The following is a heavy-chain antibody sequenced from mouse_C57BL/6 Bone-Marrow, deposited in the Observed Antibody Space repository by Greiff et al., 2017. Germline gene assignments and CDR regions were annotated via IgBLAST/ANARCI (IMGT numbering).Heavy chain of an antibody. J-gene: IGHJ3*01. CDR3: AKLAAWFAY. Sequence: EVQLVESGGDLVKPGGSLKLSCAASGFTFSSYGMSWVRQPPDKRMEWVATISSGGSYTYSPDSVKGRFTISRDNAKNTLYLQMSSLKSEDTAMYYCAKLAAWFAYWGQGTLVTVSA. CDR2: ISSGGSYT. V-gene: IGHV5-6*01. CDR1: GFTFSSYG.